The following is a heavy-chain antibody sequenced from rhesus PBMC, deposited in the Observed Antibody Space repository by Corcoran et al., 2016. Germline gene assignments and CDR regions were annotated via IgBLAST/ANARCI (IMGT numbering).Heavy chain of an antibody. CDR2: IYGSSGST. J-gene: IGHJ4*01. D-gene: IGHD4-23*01. CDR3: ARVGNTVTTYYFDY. CDR1: GGSISSGYD. Sequence: QVQLQESGPGVVKPSETLSLTCAVSGGSISSGYDWSWSRQPPGKGLGWVGYIYGSSGSTNYNPSLKNRVTISKDASKNQFSLKLSSVTAADTAVYYCARVGNTVTTYYFDYWGQGLLVTVSA. V-gene: IGHV4-76*01.